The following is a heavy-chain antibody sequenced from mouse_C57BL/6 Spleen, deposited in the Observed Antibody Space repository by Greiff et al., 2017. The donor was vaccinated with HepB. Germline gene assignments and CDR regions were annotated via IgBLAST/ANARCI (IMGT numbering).Heavy chain of an antibody. CDR1: GFNIKDYY. CDR2: IDPEDGDT. CDR3: TIITTVVERTFYAMDY. D-gene: IGHD1-1*01. Sequence: PLQQSGAELVRPGASVKLSCTASGFNIKDYYMHWVKQRPEQGLEWIGRIDPEDGDTEYAPKFQGKATMTADTSSNTAYLQLSSLTSEDTAVYYCTIITTVVERTFYAMDYWGQGTSVTVSS. V-gene: IGHV14-1*01. J-gene: IGHJ4*01.